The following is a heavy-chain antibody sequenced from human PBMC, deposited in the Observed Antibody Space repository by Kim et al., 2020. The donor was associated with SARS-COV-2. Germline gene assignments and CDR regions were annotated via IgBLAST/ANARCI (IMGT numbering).Heavy chain of an antibody. D-gene: IGHD2-15*01. CDR2: IKRESDGGTT. CDR3: STTHCSDGSCYSDY. J-gene: IGHJ4*02. V-gene: IGHV3-15*01. Sequence: GGSLRLSCAASGFTFSNAWMTWVRQSPGKGLEWVGRIKRESDGGTTDYGAPVKGRFAISRDDSKNTVSLQMNSLESEDTAVYYCSTTHCSDGSCYSDYWGQGTLVTVSS. CDR1: GFTFSNAW.